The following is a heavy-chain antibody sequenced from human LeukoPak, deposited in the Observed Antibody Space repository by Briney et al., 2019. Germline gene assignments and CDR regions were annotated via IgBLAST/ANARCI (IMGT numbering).Heavy chain of an antibody. V-gene: IGHV4-59*08. D-gene: IGHD3-10*01. Sequence: SESLSLTCTVSGGSLSSYYWSWIRQPPGKGLEWIGYIYYSGSTNYNPSLKSRVTISIDTSKNQFSLKLSSVTAADTAVYYCARTRGLWFGELSRYYFDYWGQGTLVTVSS. J-gene: IGHJ4*02. CDR3: ARTRGLWFGELSRYYFDY. CDR1: GGSLSSYY. CDR2: IYYSGST.